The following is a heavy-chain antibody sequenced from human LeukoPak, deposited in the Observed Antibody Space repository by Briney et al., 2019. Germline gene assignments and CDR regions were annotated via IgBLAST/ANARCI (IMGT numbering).Heavy chain of an antibody. CDR3: ARLLVAAHVVQGYYYMDV. Sequence: GESLKISCKGSGYSFTSYWIGWVRQMPVKGLEGMGIIYPGDSDTRYSPSFQGQVTISADKSISTAYLQWSSLKASDTAMYYCARLLVAAHVVQGYYYMDVWGKGTTFTVSS. V-gene: IGHV5-51*01. D-gene: IGHD2-15*01. CDR2: IYPGDSDT. J-gene: IGHJ6*03. CDR1: GYSFTSYW.